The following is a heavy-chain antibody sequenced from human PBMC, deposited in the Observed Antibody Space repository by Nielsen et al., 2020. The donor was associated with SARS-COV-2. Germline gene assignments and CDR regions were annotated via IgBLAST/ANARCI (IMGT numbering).Heavy chain of an antibody. CDR1: GSTFTSYA. J-gene: IGHJ5*02. Sequence: ASVKACKASGSTFTSYAMHWVRQAPGQRLEWMGWINAGNGNTKYSQKFQGRVTITRDTSASTAYMELSSLRSEDTAVYYCARDDGDYVGGWFDPWGQGALVTVSS. CDR3: ARDDGDYVGGWFDP. CDR2: INAGNGNT. V-gene: IGHV1-3*01. D-gene: IGHD4-17*01.